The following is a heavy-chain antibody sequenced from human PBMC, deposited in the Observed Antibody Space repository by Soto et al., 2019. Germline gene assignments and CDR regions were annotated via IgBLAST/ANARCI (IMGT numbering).Heavy chain of an antibody. Sequence: PGESLKISCKCSGYSFTSYWIGLVRQMPGKGLEWMGIIYPGDSDTRYSPSFQGQVTISADKSISTAYLQWSSLKASDTAMYYCAGPEGWLTAGGAFDIWGQGTMVTVSS. CDR2: IYPGDSDT. V-gene: IGHV5-51*01. CDR3: AGPEGWLTAGGAFDI. D-gene: IGHD6-19*01. CDR1: GYSFTSYW. J-gene: IGHJ3*02.